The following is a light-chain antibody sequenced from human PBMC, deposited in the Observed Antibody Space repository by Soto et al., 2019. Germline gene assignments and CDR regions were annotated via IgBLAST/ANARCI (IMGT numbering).Light chain of an antibody. CDR3: CSFAGSDTPYL. CDR2: EGT. J-gene: IGLJ1*01. CDR1: SCDIGNYDL. Sequence: QSVLAQPASVSGSPGQSITISCTGTSCDIGNYDLVSWYQQVPGKAPRLIIYEGTKRPSGISDRFSGSKSGNTASLTVSGLQPEDEAYYFCCSFAGSDTPYLFGSGTKVTVL. V-gene: IGLV2-23*01.